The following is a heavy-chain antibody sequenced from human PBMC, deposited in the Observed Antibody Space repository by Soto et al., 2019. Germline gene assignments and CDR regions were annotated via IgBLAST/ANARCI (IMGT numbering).Heavy chain of an antibody. Sequence: QVQLQESGPGLVKPSQTLSLTCTVSGGSISSGGYYWSWIRQHPGKGLEWIGYIDYSGSTYYNPSTKSRITIAVDTSKNQFSLKLSSVTAADTAVYYCARATTIFGVVPLFDYWGQGTLVTVSS. CDR2: IDYSGST. D-gene: IGHD3-3*01. J-gene: IGHJ4*02. CDR3: ARATTIFGVVPLFDY. V-gene: IGHV4-31*03. CDR1: GGSISSGGYY.